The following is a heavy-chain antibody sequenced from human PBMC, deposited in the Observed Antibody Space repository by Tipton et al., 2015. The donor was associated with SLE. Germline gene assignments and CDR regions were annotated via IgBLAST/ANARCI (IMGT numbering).Heavy chain of an antibody. Sequence: LRLSCTVSGGSISSSSYYWGWSCQPPGKGLEWIGSIYYSGSTYYNPSLKSRVTISVDTSKNQFSLKLSSVTAADTAVYYCARDFWSQIVGAGGAFHIWGQGTMVTVSS. D-gene: IGHD1-26*01. CDR1: GGSISSSSYY. CDR2: IYYSGST. CDR3: ARDFWSQIVGAGGAFHI. V-gene: IGHV4-39*07. J-gene: IGHJ3*02.